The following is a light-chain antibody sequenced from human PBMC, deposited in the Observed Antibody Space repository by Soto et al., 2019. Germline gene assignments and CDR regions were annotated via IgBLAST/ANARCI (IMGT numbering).Light chain of an antibody. CDR2: RAS. CDR3: QQYHNSWT. CDR1: HYIYSN. V-gene: IGKV3-15*01. J-gene: IGKJ1*01. Sequence: EIVMTQCPATLSVSPGEGATLSCTASHYIYSNVAWFQQRPGQAPRLLIYRASTRATGTPARFTGSGSGTEFTLTITSLQSEDFALYYCQQYHNSWTLGQGTKVDIK.